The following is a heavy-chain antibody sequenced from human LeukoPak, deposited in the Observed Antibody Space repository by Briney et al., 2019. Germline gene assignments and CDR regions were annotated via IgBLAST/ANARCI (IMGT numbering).Heavy chain of an antibody. V-gene: IGHV1-18*01. CDR1: GYTFTSYG. Sequence: ASVKVSSTASGYTFTSYGISWVRQAPGQGLEWMGWISAYNGNTNYAQKLQGRVTMTTDTSTSTAYMELRSLRSDDTAVYYCARARENYYDSSGYWRYFDYWGQGTLVTVSS. CDR3: ARARENYYDSSGYWRYFDY. J-gene: IGHJ4*02. CDR2: ISAYNGNT. D-gene: IGHD3-22*01.